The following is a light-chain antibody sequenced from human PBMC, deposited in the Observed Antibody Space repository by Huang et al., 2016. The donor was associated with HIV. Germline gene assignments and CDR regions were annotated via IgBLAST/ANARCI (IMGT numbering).Light chain of an antibody. V-gene: IGKV3-15*01. CDR2: GAS. J-gene: IGKJ2*01. CDR3: QQYNNWPPNT. CDR1: QSVSSN. Sequence: EMVMTQSPATPSVSPGERATLSCRARQSVSSNLAWYQQQPGQAPRLLIYGASTRATAIPAWFSGSGSWTEFTLTISSLQSEDFAVYYCQQYNNWPPNTFGQGTKLEMK.